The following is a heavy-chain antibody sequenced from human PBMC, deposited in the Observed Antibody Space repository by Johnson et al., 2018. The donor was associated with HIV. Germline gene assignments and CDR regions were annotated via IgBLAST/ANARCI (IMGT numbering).Heavy chain of an antibody. Sequence: MQLVESGGGVVRPGGSLRLSCAASGFTFEDYGMSWVRQSPGKGLEWVSGIDWNGGSTGYADSVKGRFTISRDNAKNSLYLQMNSLRAEDTALYYCARGAVAAGLGAFDIWGQGTMVIVSS. CDR1: GFTFEDYG. V-gene: IGHV3-20*04. J-gene: IGHJ3*02. CDR3: ARGAVAAGLGAFDI. D-gene: IGHD6-19*01. CDR2: IDWNGGST.